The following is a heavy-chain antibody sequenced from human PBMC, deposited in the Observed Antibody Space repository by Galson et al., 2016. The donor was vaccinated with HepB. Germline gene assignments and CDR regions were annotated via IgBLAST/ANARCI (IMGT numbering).Heavy chain of an antibody. CDR1: GFTFSSYS. CDR3: ARVPDYSPTFFDY. CDR2: ISSSSSTI. V-gene: IGHV3-48*01. D-gene: IGHD3-9*01. Sequence: SLRLSCAASGFTFSSYSMSWVRQAPGRGLEWVSYISSSSSTIYYADSVKGRFTISRDNSKNTLYLQMNSLRAEDTAIYYCARVPDYSPTFFDYWGQGTLVTVSS. J-gene: IGHJ4*02.